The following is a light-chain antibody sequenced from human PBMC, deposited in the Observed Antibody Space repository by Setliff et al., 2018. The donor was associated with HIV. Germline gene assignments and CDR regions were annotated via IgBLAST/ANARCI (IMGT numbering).Light chain of an antibody. V-gene: IGLV2-14*01. CDR3: SSYTSSGTLG. CDR2: DVS. Sequence: QSVLTQPASVSGSPGQSITISCTGTSSDIGAYNYVSWYQQHPGKAPKLMIYDVSSRPSGVSNRFSGSKSGNTASLTISGLQAEDEADYYCSSYTSSGTLGFGTGTKV. CDR1: SSDIGAYNY. J-gene: IGLJ1*01.